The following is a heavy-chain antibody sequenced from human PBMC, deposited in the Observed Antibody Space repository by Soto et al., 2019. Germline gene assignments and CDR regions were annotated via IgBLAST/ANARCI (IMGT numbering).Heavy chain of an antibody. Sequence: QVQLVESGGGLVKPGGSLRLSCAASGFMFSDYDMSWIRQAPGKGLEWVSYISSSGSTSSGSSIYYADSVKGRVTISRDNAKNSLYLQMNSLRAEDTAVYYCARGGSYYGSGSYSPFDNWGQGTLVTVSS. J-gene: IGHJ4*02. CDR2: ISSSGSTSSGSSI. D-gene: IGHD3-10*01. V-gene: IGHV3-11*01. CDR1: GFMFSDYD. CDR3: ARGGSYYGSGSYSPFDN.